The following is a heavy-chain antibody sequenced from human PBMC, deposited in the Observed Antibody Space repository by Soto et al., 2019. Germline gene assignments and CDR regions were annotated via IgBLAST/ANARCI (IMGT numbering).Heavy chain of an antibody. CDR1: GCSISSYY. CDR2: IYYSGST. Sequence: SETLSLTCTVSGCSISSYYWRWIRQPPGKGLEWIGYIYYSGSTNYNPSLKSRVTISADTSMNQFSLALTSVTAADTAMYYCARGSTTEKVDSWGQGILVTVS. CDR3: ARGSTTEKVDS. J-gene: IGHJ4*02. V-gene: IGHV4-59*08.